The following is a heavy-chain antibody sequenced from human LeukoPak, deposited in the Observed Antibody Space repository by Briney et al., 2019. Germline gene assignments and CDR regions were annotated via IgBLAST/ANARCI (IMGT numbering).Heavy chain of an antibody. D-gene: IGHD3-10*01. J-gene: IGHJ4*02. Sequence: PSETLSLTCAVSGGSISSGGYSWSWIRQPPGKGLELIGYIYHSGSTYYNPSLKSRVTISVDRSKNQFSLKLSSVTAADTAVYYCARGWMVRGAPYFDYWGQGTLVTVSS. CDR2: IYHSGST. V-gene: IGHV4-30-2*01. CDR3: ARGWMVRGAPYFDY. CDR1: GGSISSGGYS.